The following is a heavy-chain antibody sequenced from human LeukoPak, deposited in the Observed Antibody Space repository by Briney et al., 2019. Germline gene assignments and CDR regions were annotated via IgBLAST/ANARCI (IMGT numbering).Heavy chain of an antibody. J-gene: IGHJ5*02. CDR3: ARESGFMMVGEINADNWFDP. CDR2: ISISSSYI. D-gene: IGHD3-3*01. Sequence: GGSLRLSCVASGFTFSRYWMNWVRQAPGKGLEWVSSISISSSYIFYADSVRGRFTISRDNSRDTLYLHMQTLRPEDSAVYYCARESGFMMVGEINADNWFDPWGQGTPVTVSS. V-gene: IGHV3-21*01. CDR1: GFTFSRYW.